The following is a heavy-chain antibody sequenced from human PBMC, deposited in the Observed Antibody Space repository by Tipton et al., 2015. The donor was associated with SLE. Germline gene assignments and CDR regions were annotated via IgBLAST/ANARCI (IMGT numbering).Heavy chain of an antibody. CDR1: GGSFSGFY. J-gene: IGHJ3*02. Sequence: TLSLTCAVYGGSFSGFYWSWIRQPPGKGLEWIGEINHSGSTNYNPSLKSRVTISVDTSKNQFSLKLSSVTAADTAVYYCACRHEDIVATSDAFDIWGPGKMVTVSS. CDR3: ACRHEDIVATSDAFDI. CDR2: INHSGST. V-gene: IGHV4-34*01. D-gene: IGHD5-12*01.